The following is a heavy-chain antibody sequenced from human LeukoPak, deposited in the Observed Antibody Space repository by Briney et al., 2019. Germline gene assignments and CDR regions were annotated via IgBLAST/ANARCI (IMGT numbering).Heavy chain of an antibody. D-gene: IGHD3-10*01. J-gene: IGHJ4*02. CDR1: GYTFTNYA. V-gene: IGHV1-18*01. Sequence: ASVKVSCKASGYTFTNYAISWVRQAPGQGLEWMGWVSAYNGNTNYAQNFQGRVTMTTDTSTSTAYMELRSLRSDDTAVYYCARDKFEGRGSYYIDPFDYWGQGTLVTVSS. CDR3: ARDKFEGRGSYYIDPFDY. CDR2: VSAYNGNT.